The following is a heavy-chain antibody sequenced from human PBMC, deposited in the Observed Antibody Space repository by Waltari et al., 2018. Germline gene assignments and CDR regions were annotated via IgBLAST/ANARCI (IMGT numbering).Heavy chain of an antibody. CDR1: GGTFSSYA. Sequence: QVQLVQSGAEVKKPGSSVKVSCKASGGTFSSYAISWVRQAPGQWLEWMGGIIPILGTANDAQKFQGRVTITADESTSTAYMELSSLRSEDTAVYYCARGSLLGGSYYYYYMDVWGKGTTVTISS. V-gene: IGHV1-69*12. CDR2: IIPILGTA. CDR3: ARGSLLGGSYYYYYMDV. J-gene: IGHJ6*03. D-gene: IGHD1-26*01.